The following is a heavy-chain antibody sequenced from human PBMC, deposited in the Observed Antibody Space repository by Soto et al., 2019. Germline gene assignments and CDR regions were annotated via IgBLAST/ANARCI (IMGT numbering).Heavy chain of an antibody. CDR2: TYNSVSI. CDR1: GGSISRGGYY. CDR3: ARDPAP. J-gene: IGHJ5*02. Sequence: QVQLQESGPGLVKPSQTLSLTCTVSGGSISRGGYYWSWIRQNPGKGLEWIGYTYNSVSIYYNPSLKSRVTISVDTSKNQFSLKLTSVTAADTAVYYCARDPAPWGQGTLVTVSS. V-gene: IGHV4-31*03.